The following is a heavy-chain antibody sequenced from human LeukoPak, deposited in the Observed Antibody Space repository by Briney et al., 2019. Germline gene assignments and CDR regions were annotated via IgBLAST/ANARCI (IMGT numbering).Heavy chain of an antibody. CDR1: GYSFTSYW. CDR2: IYPGDSDT. V-gene: IGHV5-51*01. Sequence: GESLKISCQGSGYSFTSYWIGWVRQMPGKGLEWMGIIYPGDSDTRYSPSFQGQVTISADKSISTAYLQWSSLKASDTAMYYCARRTTSGYYYMDVWGKGTTVTVSS. D-gene: IGHD1-1*01. J-gene: IGHJ6*03. CDR3: ARRTTSGYYYMDV.